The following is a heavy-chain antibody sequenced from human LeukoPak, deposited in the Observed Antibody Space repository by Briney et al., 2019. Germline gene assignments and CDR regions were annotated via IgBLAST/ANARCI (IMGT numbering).Heavy chain of an antibody. CDR3: SLARSEYHYGMDV. CDR1: GDSVSSISVA. Sequence: SQTLSLTCAISGDSVSSISVAWNWTRQSPSRGLEWLGSTYYRSKWYYAYAVSVKSRINISPDTSKNQFSLQLTSVTPEDTAVYYCSLARSEYHYGMDVWGQGTTVTVSS. J-gene: IGHJ6*02. V-gene: IGHV6-1*01. CDR2: TYYRSKWYY.